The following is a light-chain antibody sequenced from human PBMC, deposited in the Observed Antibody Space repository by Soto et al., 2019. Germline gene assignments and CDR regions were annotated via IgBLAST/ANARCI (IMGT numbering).Light chain of an antibody. CDR2: GVS. J-gene: IGKJ2*01. CDR1: QSVSSN. CDR3: QQYYDWPYT. V-gene: IGKV3-15*01. Sequence: DIAMTQSAASLSVSAGEGATLXCRASQSVSSNLAWYQQKPGQAPRPLIFGVSTRANGIPARFSGSGSGTEFTLTISSLQSEDFAVYYCQQYYDWPYTFGQGTKVDIK.